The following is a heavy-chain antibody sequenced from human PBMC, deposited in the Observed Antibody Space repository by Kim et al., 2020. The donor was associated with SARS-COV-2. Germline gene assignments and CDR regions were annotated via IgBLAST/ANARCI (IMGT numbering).Heavy chain of an antibody. CDR1: GYTFTGYY. CDR2: INPISGGT. J-gene: IGHJ4*02. CDR3: ARGDAGVSDY. D-gene: IGHD2-8*01. Sequence: ASVKVSCKASGYTFTGYYIHWVRQAPGQGLEWMGWINPISGGTNYAQKFQGRVTMTSDTSITTANMELNRLTSDDTAVYFCARGDAGVSDYWGPGTLGTVSS. V-gene: IGHV1-2*02.